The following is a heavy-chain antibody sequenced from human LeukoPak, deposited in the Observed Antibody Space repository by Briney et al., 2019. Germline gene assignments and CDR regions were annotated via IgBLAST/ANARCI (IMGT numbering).Heavy chain of an antibody. CDR3: ARDPSNSVGRKAYFDY. Sequence: GASVTVSFKTSAYSFTRYAISWMRQPPAQGLEWMGWISTYDHTTKYPQEVQGRVTMTADTSTTTAYMELRGLTSDDTAVYFCARDPSNSVGRKAYFDYWGQGTPITVSS. J-gene: IGHJ4*02. V-gene: IGHV1-18*01. CDR1: AYSFTRYA. D-gene: IGHD1-14*01. CDR2: ISTYDHTT.